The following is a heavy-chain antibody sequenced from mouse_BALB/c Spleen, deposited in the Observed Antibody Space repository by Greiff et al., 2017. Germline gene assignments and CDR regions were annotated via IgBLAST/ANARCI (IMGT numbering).Heavy chain of an antibody. CDR3: ASQDRDDGEGFAY. D-gene: IGHD2-14*01. V-gene: IGHV5-6*02. Sequence: DVKLVESGGDLVKPGGSLKLSCAASGFTFSSYGMSWVRQTPDKRLEWVATISSGGSYTYYPDSVKGRFTISRDNAKNTLYLQMSSLKSEDTAMYYCASQDRDDGEGFAYWGQGTLVTVSA. J-gene: IGHJ3*01. CDR1: GFTFSSYG. CDR2: ISSGGSYT.